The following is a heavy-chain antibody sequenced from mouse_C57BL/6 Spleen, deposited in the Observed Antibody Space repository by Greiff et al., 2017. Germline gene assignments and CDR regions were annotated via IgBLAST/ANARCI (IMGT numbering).Heavy chain of an antibody. D-gene: IGHD1-1*01. V-gene: IGHV1-50*01. CDR1: GYTFTSYW. Sequence: QVQLQQPGAELVKPGASVKLSCKASGYTFTSYWMQWVKQRPGQGLEWIGEIDPSDSYTNYNQKFKGKATLTVDTSSSTAFMQLSSLSSEDTAIYYCVRGYYSYGGDYFDDWGQGTTLTVSS. CDR3: VRGYYSYGGDYFDD. CDR2: IDPSDSYT. J-gene: IGHJ2*01.